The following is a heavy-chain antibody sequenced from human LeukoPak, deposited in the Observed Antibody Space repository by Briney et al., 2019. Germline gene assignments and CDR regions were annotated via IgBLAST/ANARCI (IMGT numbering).Heavy chain of an antibody. V-gene: IGHV4-34*01. CDR3: ASGAVAGIGTFDY. CDR2: INHSGST. J-gene: IGHJ4*02. CDR1: GGSFSGYY. Sequence: SETLSLTCAVYGGSFSGYYWSWIRQPPGKGLEWIGEINHSGSTNYSPSLKSRVTISVDTSKNQFSLKLSSVTAADTAVYYCASGAVAGIGTFDYWGQGTLVTVSS. D-gene: IGHD6-19*01.